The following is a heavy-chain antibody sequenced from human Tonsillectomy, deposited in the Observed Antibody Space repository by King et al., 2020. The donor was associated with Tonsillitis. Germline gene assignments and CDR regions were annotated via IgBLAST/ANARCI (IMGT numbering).Heavy chain of an antibody. Sequence: VQLVESGAEMKKPGSSVKVSCKASGGTFSSYAISWVRQAPGQGLEWMGGITPIFGTANYAQKFQGRVTITADESTSTAYMELSSLRFEDTAVYYCARVGPSTYYQDRSGDYWGQGTLVTVSS. CDR1: GGTFSSYA. CDR2: ITPIFGTA. V-gene: IGHV1-69*01. J-gene: IGHJ4*02. D-gene: IGHD3-22*01. CDR3: ARVGPSTYYQDRSGDY.